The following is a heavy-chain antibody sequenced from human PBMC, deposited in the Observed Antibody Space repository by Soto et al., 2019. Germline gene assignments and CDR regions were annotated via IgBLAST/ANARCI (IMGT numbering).Heavy chain of an antibody. CDR1: GGTFSSYT. CDR2: ITPFLGIA. Sequence: QVQLVQSGAEVKKPGSSVKVSCKASGGTFSSYTISWVRQAPGQGLEWMGRITPFLGIANYAQKFQGRVTITADKSTSTAYMELSSLRSEDTAVYYCARGLAGDLQTSFDYWGQGTLVTVSS. V-gene: IGHV1-69*02. CDR3: ARGLAGDLQTSFDY. J-gene: IGHJ4*02.